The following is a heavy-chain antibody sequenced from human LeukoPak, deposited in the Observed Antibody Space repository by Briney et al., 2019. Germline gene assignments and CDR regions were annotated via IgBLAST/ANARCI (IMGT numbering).Heavy chain of an antibody. D-gene: IGHD3-9*01. CDR1: GFTFSSCS. J-gene: IGHJ4*02. Sequence: GGSLRLSCAASGFTFSSCSMNWVRQAPGKGLEWVSSISSSGKHIYYADSVKGRFTISRDNAKNSLYLQMDSLRAEDSAVYYCAREPGYDILTGYSSEFDYWGQGTLVTVSS. CDR3: AREPGYDILTGYSSEFDY. V-gene: IGHV3-21*01. CDR2: ISSSGKHI.